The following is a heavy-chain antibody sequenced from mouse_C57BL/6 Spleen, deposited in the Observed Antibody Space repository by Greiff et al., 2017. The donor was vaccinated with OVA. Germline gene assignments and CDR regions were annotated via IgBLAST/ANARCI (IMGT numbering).Heavy chain of an antibody. CDR1: GYTFTSYW. V-gene: IGHV1-55*01. J-gene: IGHJ3*01. Sequence: QVQLQQPGAELVKPGASVEMSCKASGYTFTSYWITWVKQRPGQGLEWIGDIYPGSGSTNYNEKFKSKATLTVDTSSSTAYMQLSSLTSEDSAVYYCASPSVVATRAWFAYWGQVTLVTVSA. D-gene: IGHD1-1*01. CDR3: ASPSVVATRAWFAY. CDR2: IYPGSGST.